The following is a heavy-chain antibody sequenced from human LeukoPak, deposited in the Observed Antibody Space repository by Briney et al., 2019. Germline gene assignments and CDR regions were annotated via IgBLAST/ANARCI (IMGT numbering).Heavy chain of an antibody. CDR1: GFTFSSYS. V-gene: IGHV3-48*01. Sequence: GRSLRLSCAASGFTFSSYSMNWVRQAPGKGLEWVSYISSSSSTIYYADSVKGRFTISRDNAKNSLYLQMNSLRAEDTAVYYCASLGGATGYWGQGTLVTVSS. D-gene: IGHD1-26*01. CDR2: ISSSSSTI. CDR3: ASLGGATGY. J-gene: IGHJ4*02.